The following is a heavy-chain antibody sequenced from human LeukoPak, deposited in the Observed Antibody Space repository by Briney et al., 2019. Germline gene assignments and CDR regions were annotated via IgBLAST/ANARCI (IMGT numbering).Heavy chain of an antibody. CDR1: GFPFNNYA. V-gene: IGHV3-23*01. J-gene: IGHJ6*01. CDR3: AKGVLPATTYCSFREV. Sequence: PGGSLRLSCAASGFPFNNYAMSWVRQAPGKGLEWVSGISSSGDRADYADSVKGRCTISRDNPKSTLYLQMNSLTAEATAVYYFAKGVLPATTYCSFREVWGKGGTVTVSS. D-gene: IGHD1-26*01. CDR2: ISSSGDRA.